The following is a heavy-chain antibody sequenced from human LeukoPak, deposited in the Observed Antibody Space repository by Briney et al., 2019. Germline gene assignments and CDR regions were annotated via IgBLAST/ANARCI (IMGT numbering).Heavy chain of an antibody. Sequence: GGSLRLSCAASGFTFSSYSMNWVRQAPGKGLEWVSSISSSSSYIYYADSVKGRFTIPRDNAKNSLYLQMNSLRAEDTAVYYCARDQSLIAAAGSLDYWGQGTLVTVSS. CDR2: ISSSSSYI. J-gene: IGHJ4*02. CDR1: GFTFSSYS. CDR3: ARDQSLIAAAGSLDY. D-gene: IGHD6-13*01. V-gene: IGHV3-21*01.